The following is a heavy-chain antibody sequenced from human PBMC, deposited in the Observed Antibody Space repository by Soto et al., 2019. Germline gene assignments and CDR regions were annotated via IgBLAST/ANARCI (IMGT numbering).Heavy chain of an antibody. CDR1: GYTFSSYA. V-gene: IGHV1-3*01. CDR3: ARVSGWYYFDY. CDR2: INAGNGNT. J-gene: IGHJ4*02. Sequence: QVQLVQSGAEVKKPGASVKISCKASGYTFSSYAMHWVRQAPGQRLEWMGWINAGNGNTKYSQKFQGRVTITRDTSASTAYMELSSLRSEDTAVYYCARVSGWYYFDYWGQGTLVTVSS. D-gene: IGHD6-19*01.